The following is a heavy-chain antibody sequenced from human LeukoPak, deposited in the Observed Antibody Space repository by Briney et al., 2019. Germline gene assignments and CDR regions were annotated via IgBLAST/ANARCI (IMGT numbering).Heavy chain of an antibody. CDR3: AKIGVLRYFDWFNWFDP. CDR1: GFTFSSYG. D-gene: IGHD3-9*01. CDR2: ISGSGGST. J-gene: IGHJ5*02. V-gene: IGHV3-23*01. Sequence: PGGTLRLSCAASGFTFSSYGMSWVRQAPGKGLEWVSAISGSGGSTYYADSVKGRFTISRDNSKNTLYLQMNSLRAEDTAVYYCAKIGVLRYFDWFNWFDPWGQGTLVTVSS.